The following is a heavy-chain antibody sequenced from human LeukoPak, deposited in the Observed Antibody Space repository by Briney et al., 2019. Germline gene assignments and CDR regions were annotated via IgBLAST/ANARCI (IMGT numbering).Heavy chain of an antibody. CDR2: IYYSGST. J-gene: IGHJ4*02. V-gene: IGHV4-39*07. CDR3: ARGHNNYAY. CDR1: GGSISSSSYY. D-gene: IGHD4-11*01. Sequence: SETLSLICTVSGGSISSSSYYWGWIRQPPGKGLEWIGSIYYSGSTYYNPSLKSRVTISVDTSNNQFSLKVSSVTAADTAVYYCARGHNNYAYWGQGTLVTVSS.